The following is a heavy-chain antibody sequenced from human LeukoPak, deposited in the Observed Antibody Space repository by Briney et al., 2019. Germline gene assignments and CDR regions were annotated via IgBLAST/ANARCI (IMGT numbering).Heavy chain of an antibody. CDR3: ARSYYYGSSGHTPNDY. D-gene: IGHD3-22*01. CDR2: ISDSGDKT. Sequence: PGGSLRLSCVASGFTFSTYAMTWVRQAPGKRLEWVSVISDSGDKTYSADSVKGRFTISRDNSKNTLYLQMNSLRAEDTAVYYCARSYYYGSSGHTPNDYWGQGTLVTVST. J-gene: IGHJ4*01. V-gene: IGHV3-23*01. CDR1: GFTFSTYA.